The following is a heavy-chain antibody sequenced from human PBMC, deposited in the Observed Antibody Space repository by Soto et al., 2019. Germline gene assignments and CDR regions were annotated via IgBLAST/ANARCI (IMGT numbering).Heavy chain of an antibody. V-gene: IGHV3-7*03. CDR2: IKDDGTKT. CDR1: GFTFSSYC. CDR3: AKDRYDLSWYEVALDF. D-gene: IGHD5-12*01. J-gene: IGHJ4*01. Sequence: PGGSLRLSCAASGFTFSSYCMHWVRQAPGKGLEWVANIKDDGTKTFYADSVRGRFTISRDNAKQSIFLQMDSLRPEDTAHYYCAKDRYDLSWYEVALDFWGHGIPVTVSS.